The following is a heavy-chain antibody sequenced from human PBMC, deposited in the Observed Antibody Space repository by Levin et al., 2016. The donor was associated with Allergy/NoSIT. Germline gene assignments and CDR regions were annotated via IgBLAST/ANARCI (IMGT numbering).Heavy chain of an antibody. V-gene: IGHV3-33*01. CDR3: VRSGWRGPCGSSCYWFDP. CDR2: IWFDGNIK. Sequence: RQPPGKGPEWVAVIWFDGNIKYYADSVKGRFTISRDNSKGTLYLQMNSLRAEDTAVYYCVRSGWRGPCGSSCYWFDPWGQGTLVTVSS. J-gene: IGHJ5*02. D-gene: IGHD2-15*01.